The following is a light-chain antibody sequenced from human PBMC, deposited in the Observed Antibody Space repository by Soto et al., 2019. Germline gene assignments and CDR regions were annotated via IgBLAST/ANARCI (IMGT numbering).Light chain of an antibody. CDR1: QSINSY. CDR3: QQSYSAPYT. V-gene: IGKV1-39*01. J-gene: IGKJ2*01. Sequence: DIHMTQSPSSLSASVGDRVTITCQASQSINSYLNWYQQKTGTAPKLLIYGVSSLQNGVPSRCSGSGSGTDFTLTISSLQPEDSATFYCQQSYSAPYTFGQGINLEIK. CDR2: GVS.